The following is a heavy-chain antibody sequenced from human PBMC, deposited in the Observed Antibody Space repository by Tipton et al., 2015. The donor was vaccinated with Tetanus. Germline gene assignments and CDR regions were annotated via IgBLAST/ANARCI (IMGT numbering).Heavy chain of an antibody. Sequence: QLVQSGGGVVQPGRSLRLSCAASGFTFSSYAMHWVRQAPGKGLEWVAVISYDGSNKYYADSVKGRFTISRDNSKNTLYLQMNSLRAEDTAVYYCAREKWFGELLSGGIDYWGQGTLVTVSS. J-gene: IGHJ4*02. D-gene: IGHD3-10*01. CDR1: GFTFSSYA. CDR3: AREKWFGELLSGGIDY. CDR2: ISYDGSNK. V-gene: IGHV3-30-3*01.